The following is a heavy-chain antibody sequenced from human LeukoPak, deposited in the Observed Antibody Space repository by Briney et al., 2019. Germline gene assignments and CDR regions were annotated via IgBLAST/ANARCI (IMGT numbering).Heavy chain of an antibody. CDR1: GFTFSGSG. CDR2: IWYDGSTK. D-gene: IGHD4-17*01. Sequence: GRSLRLSCAASGFTFSGSGMHWVRQAPGKGLEWVALIWYDGSTKFYADSVKGRFTISRDNSENTLYLQMNSLRDEDTAVYFCARDRVGYGDYSFDCWGQGTLVTVSS. J-gene: IGHJ4*02. V-gene: IGHV3-33*01. CDR3: ARDRVGYGDYSFDC.